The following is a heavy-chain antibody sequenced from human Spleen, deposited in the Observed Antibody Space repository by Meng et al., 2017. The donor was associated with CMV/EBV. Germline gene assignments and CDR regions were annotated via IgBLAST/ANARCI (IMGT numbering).Heavy chain of an antibody. CDR3: ARDPTYCSSTSCYPPYYYGMDV. J-gene: IGHJ6*02. Sequence: GGSLRLSCAASGFTFSSYSMNWVRQAPGKGLEWVSSISSSSYIYYADSVKGRFTISRDNAKNSLYLQMNSLRAEDTAVYYCARDPTYCSSTSCYPPYYYGMDVWGQGTTVTVSS. D-gene: IGHD2-2*01. CDR2: ISSSSYI. V-gene: IGHV3-21*01. CDR1: GFTFSSYS.